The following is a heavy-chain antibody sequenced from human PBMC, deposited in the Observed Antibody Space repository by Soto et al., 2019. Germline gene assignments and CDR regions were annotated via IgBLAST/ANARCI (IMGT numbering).Heavy chain of an antibody. CDR3: ARGVPPILF. CDR1: GFTVSSNY. V-gene: IGHV3-66*01. CDR2: IYSGGST. Sequence: EVQLVESGGGVVQPGGSLILSCAASGFTVSSNYMSWVRQAPGKGLEWVSVIYSGGSTHYADSVKGSFTISRDNSKNTLYIQMNSQRAEDTGVNYCARGVPPILFWGQGTLVTVSS. J-gene: IGHJ4*02. D-gene: IGHD3-10*01.